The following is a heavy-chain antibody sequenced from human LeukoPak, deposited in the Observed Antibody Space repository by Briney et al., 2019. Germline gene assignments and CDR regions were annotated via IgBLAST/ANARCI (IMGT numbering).Heavy chain of an antibody. CDR3: ARDPMYGMDV. CDR2: IYTSGST. Sequence: TLSLTCTVSGGSISSGSYYWSWIRQPAGKGLEWIGRIYTSGSTYYNPSLKSRVTISVDTSKNQFSLKLSSVTAADTAVYYCARDPMYGMDVWGQGTTVTVSS. V-gene: IGHV4-61*02. J-gene: IGHJ6*02. CDR1: GGSISSGSYY.